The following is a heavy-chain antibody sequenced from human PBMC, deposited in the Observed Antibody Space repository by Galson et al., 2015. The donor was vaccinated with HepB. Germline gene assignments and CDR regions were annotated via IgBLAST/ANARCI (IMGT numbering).Heavy chain of an antibody. D-gene: IGHD3-10*01. V-gene: IGHV3-21*01. J-gene: IGHJ4*02. CDR1: GFTFSSYS. CDR3: ARVVRSDYYGSGSYYIDY. CDR2: ISSSSSYI. Sequence: SLRLSCAASGFTFSSYSMNWVRQAPGKGLEWVSSISSSSSYIYYADSVKGRFTISRDNAKNSLYLQMNSLRAEDTAVYYCARVVRSDYYGSGSYYIDYWGQGTLVTVSS.